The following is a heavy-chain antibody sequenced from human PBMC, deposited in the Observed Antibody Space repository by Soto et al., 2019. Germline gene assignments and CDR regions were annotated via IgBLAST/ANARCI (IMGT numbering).Heavy chain of an antibody. J-gene: IGHJ4*02. CDR2: IFHTGTT. Sequence: NPSETLSLTCSGSGGSCSCGNYYWRWIRQPPGKGLEWIGYIFHTGTTNYNPSLKSRVTISLDTSMNQFSLKLSSVTPADTAVYYCTRAPVSGSYCFDFWGQGTPVTVSS. CDR1: GGSCSCGNYY. D-gene: IGHD1-26*01. CDR3: TRAPVSGSYCFDF. V-gene: IGHV4-61*01.